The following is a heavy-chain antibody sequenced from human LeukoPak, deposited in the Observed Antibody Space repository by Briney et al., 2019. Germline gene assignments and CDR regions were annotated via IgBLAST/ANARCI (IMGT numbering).Heavy chain of an antibody. CDR2: IIPIFGTA. J-gene: IGHJ4*02. Sequence: SVKVSCKASGGTFSSYAISWVRQAPGQGLEWMGGIIPIFGTANYAQKFQGRVTITADESTSTAFMELSSLRSEDTAVYYCARGAEDSSGWYGEFDYWGQGTLVTVSS. D-gene: IGHD6-19*01. V-gene: IGHV1-69*13. CDR3: ARGAEDSSGWYGEFDY. CDR1: GGTFSSYA.